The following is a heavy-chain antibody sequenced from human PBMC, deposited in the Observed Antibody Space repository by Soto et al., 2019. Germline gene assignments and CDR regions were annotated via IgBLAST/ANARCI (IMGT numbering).Heavy chain of an antibody. CDR2: IRSKANSYAT. CDR3: TNRYNWNEDV. J-gene: IGHJ6*02. Sequence: GASVKVSCAASGFTFSGSAMHWVRQASGKGLEWVGRIRSKANSYATAYAASVKGRFTISRDDSKNTAYLQMNSLKTEDTAVYYCTNRYNWNEDVWGQGTTVTVSS. CDR1: GFTFSGSA. D-gene: IGHD1-20*01. V-gene: IGHV3-73*01.